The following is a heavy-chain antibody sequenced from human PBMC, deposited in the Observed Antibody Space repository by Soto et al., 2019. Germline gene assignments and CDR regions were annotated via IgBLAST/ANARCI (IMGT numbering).Heavy chain of an antibody. CDR1: DDAISSSSYY. D-gene: IGHD3-3*01. V-gene: IGHV4-39*01. CDR3: ARHGPFYDSWSGPSALDH. CDR2: VYYSGSA. J-gene: IGHJ4*02. Sequence: QLQLQESGPGLVKPLETLSLTCTVSDDAISSSSYYWGWIRQPPGKGLEWIASVYYSGSAYYNPSLKSRLSISVDTSKKQFCLKLRSVTAADTAVYYCARHGPFYDSWSGPSALDHWGQGTQGLVSS.